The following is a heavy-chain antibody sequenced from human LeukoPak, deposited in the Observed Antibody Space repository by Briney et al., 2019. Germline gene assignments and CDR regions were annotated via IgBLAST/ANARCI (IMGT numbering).Heavy chain of an antibody. CDR1: GFTFSSYA. D-gene: IGHD1-26*01. V-gene: IGHV3-64D*06. Sequence: PGGSLRLSCSASGFTFSSYATHWVRQAPGKGLEYVSAISSNGGSTYYADSVKGRFTISRDNSKNTLYLQMSSLRAEDTAVYYCVKGRGLLFDYWGQGTLVTVSS. CDR2: ISSNGGST. J-gene: IGHJ4*02. CDR3: VKGRGLLFDY.